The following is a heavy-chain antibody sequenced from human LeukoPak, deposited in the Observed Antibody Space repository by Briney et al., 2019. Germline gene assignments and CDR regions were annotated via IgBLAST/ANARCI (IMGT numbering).Heavy chain of an antibody. Sequence: PSEALSLTCTVSGGSLSSYYWSWIRQPPGKXLEWIGYIYSRGLTRGSTNYNPSLKSRVTISVDTSKNQFSLKLSSVTAADTAVYYCARDQEYSGSYYRYFDFWGQGALVTVSS. CDR1: GGSLSSYY. D-gene: IGHD1-26*01. J-gene: IGHJ4*02. V-gene: IGHV4-59*01. CDR3: ARDQEYSGSYYRYFDF. CDR2: IYSRGLTRGST.